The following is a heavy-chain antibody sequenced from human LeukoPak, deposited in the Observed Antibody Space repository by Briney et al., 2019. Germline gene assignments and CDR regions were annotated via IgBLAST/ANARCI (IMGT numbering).Heavy chain of an antibody. CDR3: ARDMGRAWYGPPDY. D-gene: IGHD6-13*01. J-gene: IGHJ4*02. CDR1: GFIFSNYG. V-gene: IGHV3-33*01. Sequence: GRSLRLSCAASGFIFSNYGMHWVRQASGKRLEWVAVIWSDGSETFHADSVKGRFRIARDNSKNTLYLQMNSLRAEDTAVYFCARDMGRAWYGPPDYWGQGTLVTVSS. CDR2: IWSDGSET.